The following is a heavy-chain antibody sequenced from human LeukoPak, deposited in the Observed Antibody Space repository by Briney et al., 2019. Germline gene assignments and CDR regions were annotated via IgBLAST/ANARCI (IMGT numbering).Heavy chain of an antibody. Sequence: SETLSLTCTVSGGSISTSNYYWGWIRQPPGKGLEWIGSIYYSGSTYYNPSLKSRVTISVDTSKNQFSLKLNSVTAADTAVYYCERPPISRWGEAGDYWGQGALVTVSS. V-gene: IGHV4-39*01. J-gene: IGHJ4*02. CDR3: ERPPISRWGEAGDY. CDR1: GGSISTSNYY. CDR2: IYYSGST. D-gene: IGHD3-16*01.